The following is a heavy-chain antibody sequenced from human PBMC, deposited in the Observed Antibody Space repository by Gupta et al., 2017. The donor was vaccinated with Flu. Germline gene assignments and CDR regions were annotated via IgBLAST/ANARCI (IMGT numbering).Heavy chain of an antibody. CDR1: GFTFSSYS. CDR2: ISSSSSYI. Sequence: EVQLVESGGGLVKPGGSLRLSCAATGFTFSSYSMNWVRQAPGKGLEWVSSISSSSSYIYYADSVKGRFTISRDNAKNSLYLQMNSLRAEDTAVYYCARHLHGRGFDYWGQGTLVTVSS. V-gene: IGHV3-21*01. CDR3: ARHLHGRGFDY. D-gene: IGHD1-1*01. J-gene: IGHJ4*02.